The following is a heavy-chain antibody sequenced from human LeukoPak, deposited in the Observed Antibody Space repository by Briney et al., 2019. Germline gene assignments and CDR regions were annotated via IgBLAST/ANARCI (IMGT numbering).Heavy chain of an antibody. V-gene: IGHV4-30-4*01. CDR2: IYYSGST. CDR3: ARGGTIFGVVIPSYYYYGMDV. D-gene: IGHD3-3*01. CDR1: GGSISSGDYY. Sequence: SETLSLTCTVSGGSISSGDYYWSWIRQPPGKGLEWIGYIYYSGSTYYNPSLKSRVTISVDTSKNQFSLKLSSVTAADTAVYYCARGGTIFGVVIPSYYYYGMDVWGQGITVTVSS. J-gene: IGHJ6*02.